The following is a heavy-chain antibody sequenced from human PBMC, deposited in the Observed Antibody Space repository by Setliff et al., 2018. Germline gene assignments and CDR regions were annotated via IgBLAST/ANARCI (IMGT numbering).Heavy chain of an antibody. J-gene: IGHJ4*02. V-gene: IGHV3-7*01. Sequence: PGGSLRLSCAASGFTFSSYWMSWVRQAPGKGLEWVANIKQDGSDKYYADSVKGRFTISRDNSKNTLYLQMNSLRAEDTALYYCARQATDYWGQGTLVTVSS. CDR2: IKQDGSDK. CDR3: ARQATDY. CDR1: GFTFSSYW.